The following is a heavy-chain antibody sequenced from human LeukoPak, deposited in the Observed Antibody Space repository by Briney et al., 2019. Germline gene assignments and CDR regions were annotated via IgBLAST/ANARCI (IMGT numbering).Heavy chain of an antibody. CDR3: ARASYGGNTYDY. V-gene: IGHV4-30-2*01. J-gene: IGHJ4*02. CDR2: IYHSGST. CDR1: GGSISGGGYS. D-gene: IGHD4-23*01. Sequence: SETLSLTCAVSGGSISGGGYSWSWIRQPPGKGLEWIGYIYHSGSTYYNPSLKSRVTISVDRSKNQFSLKLRSVTAADTAVYYCARASYGGNTYDYWGQGTLVTVSS.